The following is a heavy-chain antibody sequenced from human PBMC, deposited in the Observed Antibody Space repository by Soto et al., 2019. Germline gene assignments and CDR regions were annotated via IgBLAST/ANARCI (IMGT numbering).Heavy chain of an antibody. V-gene: IGHV2-5*02. CDR1: GFSLSTSGVG. J-gene: IGHJ5*02. CDR3: AHRGVVLVPAAMTFWFDP. CDR2: IYWDDDK. D-gene: IGHD2-2*01. Sequence: QITLKESGPTLVKPTQTLTLTCTFSGFSLSTSGVGVGWICQPPGKALEWLALIYWDDDKRYSPSLKSRLTITNDTSKNQVVLTMTNMDPVDTATYYCAHRGVVLVPAAMTFWFDPWGQGTLVTVSS.